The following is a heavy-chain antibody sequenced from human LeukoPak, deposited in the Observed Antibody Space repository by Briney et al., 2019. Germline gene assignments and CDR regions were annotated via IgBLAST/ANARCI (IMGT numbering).Heavy chain of an antibody. D-gene: IGHD3-22*01. V-gene: IGHV1-18*01. CDR1: GYTFTSYG. J-gene: IGHJ6*03. Sequence: ASVKVSCKASGYTFTSYGISWVRQAPGQGLEWMGWISAYNGNTNYAQKLQGRVTMTTDTSTSTAYMELRSLRSDDTAVYYCARESPLGNSSGYYYRSYYYYYYMDVWGKGTTVTVSS. CDR2: ISAYNGNT. CDR3: ARESPLGNSSGYYYRSYYYYYYMDV.